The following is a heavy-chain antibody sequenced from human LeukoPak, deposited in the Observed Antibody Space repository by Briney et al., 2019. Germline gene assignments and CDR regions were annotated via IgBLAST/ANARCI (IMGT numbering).Heavy chain of an antibody. CDR1: GYTFTSYG. CDR2: IIPIFGTA. D-gene: IGHD3-16*01. CDR3: AREIGSRGARLGY. V-gene: IGHV1-69*13. J-gene: IGHJ4*02. Sequence: ASVKVSCKASGYTFTSYGISWVRQAPGQGLEWMGGIIPIFGTANYAQKFQGRVTITADESTSTAYMELSSLRSEDTAVYYCAREIGSRGARLGYWGQGTLVTVSS.